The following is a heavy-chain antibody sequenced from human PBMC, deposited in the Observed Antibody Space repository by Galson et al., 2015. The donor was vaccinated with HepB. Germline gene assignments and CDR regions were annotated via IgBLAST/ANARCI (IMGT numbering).Heavy chain of an antibody. Sequence: TLSLTCAVSGDSISNDRWWSWVRQPPGEGLEWIGEAYHSGGTNYRPSLKSRVTISVDKSKNQFSLKLTSVTTADTAVYYCARAKEGRGYFDYWGQGTLVTVSS. J-gene: IGHJ4*02. D-gene: IGHD3-10*01. V-gene: IGHV4-4*02. CDR3: ARAKEGRGYFDY. CDR2: AYHSGGT. CDR1: GDSISNDRW.